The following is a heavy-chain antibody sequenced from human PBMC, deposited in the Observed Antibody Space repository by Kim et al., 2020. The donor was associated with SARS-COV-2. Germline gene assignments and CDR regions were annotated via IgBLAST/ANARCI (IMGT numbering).Heavy chain of an antibody. Sequence: SETLSLTCTVSGGSISSSSYYWGWIRQPPGKGLEWIGSIYYSGSTYYNPSLKSRVTISVDTSKNQFSLKLSSVTAADTAVYYCARPDYSLSAFDIWGQGTMVTVSS. CDR1: GGSISSSSYY. CDR3: ARPDYSLSAFDI. V-gene: IGHV4-39*01. D-gene: IGHD5-12*01. CDR2: IYYSGST. J-gene: IGHJ3*02.